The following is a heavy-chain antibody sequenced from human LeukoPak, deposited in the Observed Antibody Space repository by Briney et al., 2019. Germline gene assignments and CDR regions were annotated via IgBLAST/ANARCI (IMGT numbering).Heavy chain of an antibody. CDR1: GYTFTGYY. D-gene: IGHD1-1*01. CDR3: ARVLTTGTTFWFDP. Sequence: ASVKVFCKASGYTFTGYYMHWVRQAPGQGLEWMGWINPNSGGTNYAQKFQGRVTMTRDTSISTAYMELSRLRSDDTAVYYCARVLTTGTTFWFDPWGQGTLVTVSS. V-gene: IGHV1-2*02. CDR2: INPNSGGT. J-gene: IGHJ5*02.